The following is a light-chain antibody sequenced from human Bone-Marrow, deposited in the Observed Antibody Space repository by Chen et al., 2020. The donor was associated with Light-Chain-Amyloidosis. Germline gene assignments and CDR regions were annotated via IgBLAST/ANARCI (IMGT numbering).Light chain of an antibody. Sequence: SYVLTQTSSVSVAPGQTATIACGGNNIGSTSVHWYQQTPGQAPLLVVYDDSDRPSGIPERLSGYNSRNTDTMTSCRVDAGDEVDDYCPVCDRGSDRPVFGGGPELTFL. CDR1: NIGSTS. CDR3: PVCDRGSDRPV. CDR2: DDS. V-gene: IGLV3-21*02. J-gene: IGLJ3*02.